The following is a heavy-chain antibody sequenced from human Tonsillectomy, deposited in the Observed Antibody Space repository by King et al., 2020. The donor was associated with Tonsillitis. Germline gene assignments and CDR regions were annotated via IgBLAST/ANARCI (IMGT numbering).Heavy chain of an antibody. D-gene: IGHD2-21*02. Sequence: PLQESGPGLVKPSETLSLTCTVSGGSISSGSYYWGWIRHPPEKGLEWIGSIYYSGNTFYNPSLKSRVTISVDTSKNQFSLNLSSVTAAETAVYYCARNDFNRFDPWGQGTLVTVSS. CDR2: IYYSGNT. J-gene: IGHJ5*02. CDR1: GGSISSGSYY. V-gene: IGHV4-39*01. CDR3: ARNDFNRFDP.